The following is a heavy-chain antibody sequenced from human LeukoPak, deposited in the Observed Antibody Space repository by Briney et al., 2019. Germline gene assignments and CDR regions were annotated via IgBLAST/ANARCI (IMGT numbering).Heavy chain of an antibody. CDR2: MNPNSGNT. CDR3: ARDQSSSWYFWSDP. CDR1: GYTFTSYD. J-gene: IGHJ5*02. D-gene: IGHD6-13*01. V-gene: IGHV1-18*01. Sequence: GASVKVSCKASGYTFTSYDINWVRQATGQGLEWVGWMNPNSGNTNYAQKLQGRVTMTTDTSTSTAYMELKSLRSDDTAVYYFARDQSSSWYFWSDPWGQGTLVTVSS.